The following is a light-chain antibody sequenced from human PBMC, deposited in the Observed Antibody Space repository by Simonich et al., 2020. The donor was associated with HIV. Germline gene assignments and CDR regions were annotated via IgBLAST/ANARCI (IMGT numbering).Light chain of an antibody. CDR1: QTVLYNSNNKNF. Sequence: DIVMTQSPDSLAVSLGERATINCKSSQTVLYNSNNKNFLAWYQQKPGQPPKLLIYWASTRESGVPDRFSGSGSGTDFTLTISNLQAEDVAVYYCQQYYTTPQTFGQGTNLEIK. CDR2: WAS. V-gene: IGKV4-1*01. J-gene: IGKJ2*01. CDR3: QQYYTTPQT.